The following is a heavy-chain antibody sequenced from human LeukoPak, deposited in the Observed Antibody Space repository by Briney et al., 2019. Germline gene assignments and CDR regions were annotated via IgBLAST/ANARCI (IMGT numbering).Heavy chain of an antibody. CDR2: INPNSGGT. Sequence: GASVKVPCKASGYTFTSYGISWVRQAPGQGLEWMGWINPNSGGTNYAQKFQGRVTMTRDTSISTAYMELSRLRSDDTAVYYCARRRGYSGYDYWGQGTLVTVSS. D-gene: IGHD5-12*01. CDR3: ARRRGYSGYDY. J-gene: IGHJ4*02. V-gene: IGHV1-2*02. CDR1: GYTFTSYG.